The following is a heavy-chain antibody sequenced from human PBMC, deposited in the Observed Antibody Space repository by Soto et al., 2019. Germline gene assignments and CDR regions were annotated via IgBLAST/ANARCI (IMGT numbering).Heavy chain of an antibody. CDR1: GFTFSNYA. V-gene: IGHV3-23*01. J-gene: IGHJ4*02. Sequence: EVQLLESGGGLVQPGGSLRLSCAASGFTFSNYAVTWVRQAPGKGLEWVSTISGSGGSTNYEDSVKGRFTISRDNSTNTLYLQMNSLRAEDTAVYYCVKDQGSSWYEIDYWGKGTLVTVSS. CDR3: VKDQGSSWYEIDY. CDR2: ISGSGGST. D-gene: IGHD6-13*01.